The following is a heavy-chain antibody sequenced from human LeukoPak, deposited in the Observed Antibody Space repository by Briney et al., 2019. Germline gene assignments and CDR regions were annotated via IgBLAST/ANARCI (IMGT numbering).Heavy chain of an antibody. J-gene: IGHJ3*02. D-gene: IGHD2-8*01. CDR2: INPSGGST. CDR1: GYTFTSYY. Sequence: RASVKVSCKASGYTFTSYYMHWVRQAPGQGLEWMGIINPSGGSTSYAQKFQGRVTMTRDMSTSTVYMELSSLRSEDTAVYYCARDWITPRRPGYCTNGVCYSGAFDIWGQGTMVTVSS. CDR3: ARDWITPRRPGYCTNGVCYSGAFDI. V-gene: IGHV1-46*01.